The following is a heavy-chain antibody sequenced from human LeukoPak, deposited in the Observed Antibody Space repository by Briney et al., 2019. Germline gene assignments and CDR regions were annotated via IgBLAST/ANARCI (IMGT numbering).Heavy chain of an antibody. D-gene: IGHD3-16*01. V-gene: IGHV1-2*02. J-gene: IGHJ4*02. CDR2: INPKSGGT. CDR1: GYTFTGYY. Sequence: GASVKVSCKASGYTFTGYYMHWVRQAPGQGLEWMGWINPKSGGTNYAQKFQGRVTMTRDTSINTAYMDLSSLRSDDTAVYYCARGRAILAMDYEFDYWGQGALVTVSS. CDR3: ARGRAILAMDYEFDY.